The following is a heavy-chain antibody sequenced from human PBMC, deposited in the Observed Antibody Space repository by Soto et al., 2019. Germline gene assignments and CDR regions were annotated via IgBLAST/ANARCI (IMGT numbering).Heavy chain of an antibody. V-gene: IGHV4-30-4*01. Sequence: PSETLSLTCTVSGGSISSGDYYWSWIRQPPGKGLELIAYSYYSGTTYYNPSLNNRVTKSVDTSKNQFSLKVSSETAADTAVYYFARALIQLCHHYYHGMDVWGQGTPVTVSS. D-gene: IGHD5-18*01. CDR1: GGSISSGDYY. CDR3: ARALIQLCHHYYHGMDV. J-gene: IGHJ6*02. CDR2: SYYSGTT.